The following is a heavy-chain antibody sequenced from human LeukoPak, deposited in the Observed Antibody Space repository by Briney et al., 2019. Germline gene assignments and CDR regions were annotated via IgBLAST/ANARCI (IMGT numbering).Heavy chain of an antibody. V-gene: IGHV1-69*13. CDR1: GGTFSSYA. CDR2: IIPIFGTA. J-gene: IGHJ4*02. CDR3: AGEPMRGRMVRGVIMVYYFDY. D-gene: IGHD3-10*01. Sequence: SVKVSCKASGGTFSSYAISWVRQAPGQGLEWMGGIIPIFGTANYAQKFQGRVTITADESTSTAYMELSSLRSEDTAVYYCAGEPMRGRMVRGVIMVYYFDYWGQGTLVTVSS.